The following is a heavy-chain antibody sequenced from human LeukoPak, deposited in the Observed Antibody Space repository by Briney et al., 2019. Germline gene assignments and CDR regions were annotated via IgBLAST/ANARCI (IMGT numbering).Heavy chain of an antibody. CDR1: GYTFTSYG. V-gene: IGHV1-18*01. CDR2: MSAYNGNT. CDR3: ARDRSSSDYYGSGSLNYFDY. J-gene: IGHJ4*02. Sequence: ASVKVSCKASGYTFTSYGISWVRQAPGQGLEWMGWMSAYNGNTNYAQKLQGRVTMTTDTSTSTAYMELRSLRSDDTAVYYCARDRSSSDYYGSGSLNYFDYWGQGTLVTVSS. D-gene: IGHD3-10*01.